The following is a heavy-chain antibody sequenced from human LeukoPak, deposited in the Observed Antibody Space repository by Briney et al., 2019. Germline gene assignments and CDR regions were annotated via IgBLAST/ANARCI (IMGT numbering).Heavy chain of an antibody. D-gene: IGHD3-10*01. J-gene: IGHJ4*02. V-gene: IGHV3-49*04. CDR1: GFTFGDYA. CDR3: SRAVSGYFGLYYFDS. Sequence: GGSLRLSCAASGFTFGDYAMTWVRQAPGKGLEWVGFIRRAVYGGTTEYAASVKGRFTISGDDSKTIVHLQMNSLKTEDTAVYYCSRAVSGYFGLYYFDSWGQGTLVTVSS. CDR2: IRRAVYGGTT.